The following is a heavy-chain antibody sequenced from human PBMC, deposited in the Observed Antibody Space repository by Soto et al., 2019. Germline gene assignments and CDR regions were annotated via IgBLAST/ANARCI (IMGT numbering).Heavy chain of an antibody. Sequence: SETLSLTCTVSGGSVSSGSYYWSWIRHPPGKGLEWIGYIYYSGSTNYNPSLKSRVTISVDTSKNQFSLKLSSVTAADTAVYYCASHHIAAAGGGYYYYGMDVWRKGTTGTASS. CDR2: IYYSGST. CDR1: GGSVSSGSYY. CDR3: ASHHIAAAGGGYYYYGMDV. V-gene: IGHV4-61*01. D-gene: IGHD6-13*01. J-gene: IGHJ6*04.